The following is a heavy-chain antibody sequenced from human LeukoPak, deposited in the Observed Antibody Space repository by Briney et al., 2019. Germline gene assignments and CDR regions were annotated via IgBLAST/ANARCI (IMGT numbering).Heavy chain of an antibody. CDR1: GGTFSSYA. CDR2: IIPIFGTA. V-gene: IGHV1-69*05. D-gene: IGHD1-1*01. J-gene: IGHJ4*02. CDR3: ARGTASSDVSLDDY. Sequence: GASVKVSCKASGGTFSSYAISWVRQAPGQGLEWMGGIIPIFGTANYAQKFQGRVTMTRDTSTSTVYMEPSSLRSEDTAVYYCARGTASSDVSLDDYWGQGTLVTVSS.